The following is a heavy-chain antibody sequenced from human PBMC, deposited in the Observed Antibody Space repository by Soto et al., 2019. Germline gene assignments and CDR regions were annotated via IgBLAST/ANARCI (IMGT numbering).Heavy chain of an antibody. CDR3: AREMITFGGVIAY. D-gene: IGHD3-16*02. CDR2: ISGTGIST. Sequence: EVQLLESGGDLVQPGGSLRLSCAASGFTFSSHAISWVRQAPGKGLEWVSAISGTGISTFYADSVKGRFTISRDNSKNTLYLQMNSLRAEDTAVYYCAREMITFGGVIAYWGQGTLVTVSS. CDR1: GFTFSSHA. J-gene: IGHJ4*02. V-gene: IGHV3-23*01.